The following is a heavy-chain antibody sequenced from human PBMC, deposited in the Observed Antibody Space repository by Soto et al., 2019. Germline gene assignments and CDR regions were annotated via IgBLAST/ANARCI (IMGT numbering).Heavy chain of an antibody. V-gene: IGHV4-31*03. Sequence: SETLSLTCTVSGGSISSGGYYWSWIRQHPGKGLEWIGYIYYSGSTYYNPSLKSRVTISVDTSKNQFSLKLSSVTAADTTVYYCARDHIVVVPAAPSPGGYYYYYGMDVWGQGTTVTVSS. J-gene: IGHJ6*02. CDR2: IYYSGST. CDR3: ARDHIVVVPAAPSPGGYYYYYGMDV. D-gene: IGHD2-2*01. CDR1: GGSISSGGYY.